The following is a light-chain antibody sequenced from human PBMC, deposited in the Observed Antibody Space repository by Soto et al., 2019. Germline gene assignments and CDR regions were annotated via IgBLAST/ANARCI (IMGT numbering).Light chain of an antibody. CDR3: LQYNVYPLS. CDR2: KAS. Sequence: DIQMTQSPSTLSASVGDRVTITCRAGQNINGWLAWYQQRPGKAPNLLIHKASILEVGVQSRFSGSASGTEFTLTVSSLQPDDFAFYFCLQYNVYPLSFGGGTQVEIK. CDR1: QNINGW. V-gene: IGKV1-5*03. J-gene: IGKJ4*01.